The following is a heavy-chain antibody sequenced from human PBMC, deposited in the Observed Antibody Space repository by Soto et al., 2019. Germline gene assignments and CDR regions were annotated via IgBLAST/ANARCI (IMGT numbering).Heavy chain of an antibody. CDR2: IYDSGNT. Sequence: SETLSLTCAVSGGSISGTTYSWSWIRQPPGKGLEWIGYIYDSGNTYYNPSLKSQFSISVDRSKNQFSLKLSSVTAEDTAVYYCAKDLRIAAAGGFAPAPIDYWGQGTLVTVSS. D-gene: IGHD6-13*01. CDR3: AKDLRIAAAGGFAPAPIDY. CDR1: GGSISGTTYS. V-gene: IGHV4-30-2*01. J-gene: IGHJ4*02.